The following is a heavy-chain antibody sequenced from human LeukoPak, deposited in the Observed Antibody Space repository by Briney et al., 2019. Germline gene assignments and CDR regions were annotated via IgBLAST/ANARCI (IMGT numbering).Heavy chain of an antibody. D-gene: IGHD3-22*01. V-gene: IGHV3-66*04. CDR2: FYTGGNT. J-gene: IGHJ4*02. Sequence: GGSLRLSCAASVFTVRTTYMTGGRQAPGKGLEWRSVFYTGGNTYYADSVKGRFTISRDNSKNTLYFQLNSLRAEDTAVYYCARHGNGYFWDYFDSWGQGTVVTVSS. CDR3: ARHGNGYFWDYFDS. CDR1: VFTVRTTY.